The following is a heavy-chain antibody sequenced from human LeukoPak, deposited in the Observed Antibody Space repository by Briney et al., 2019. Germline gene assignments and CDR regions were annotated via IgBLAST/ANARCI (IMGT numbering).Heavy chain of an antibody. J-gene: IGHJ4*02. D-gene: IGHD3-16*01. CDR2: ISYDGSNK. V-gene: IGHV3-30*18. Sequence: AGRSLRLSCAASGFTFRSYGMHWVRQAPGKGLEWVAVISYDGSNKYYADSVKGRFTISRDNSKNTLYLQMNSLRAEDTAVYYCAKERSHLINYFDYWGQGTLVTVSS. CDR3: AKERSHLINYFDY. CDR1: GFTFRSYG.